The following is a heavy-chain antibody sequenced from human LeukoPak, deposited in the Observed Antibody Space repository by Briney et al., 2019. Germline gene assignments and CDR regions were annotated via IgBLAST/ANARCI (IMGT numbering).Heavy chain of an antibody. CDR1: GFTFSSYA. D-gene: IGHD2-15*01. Sequence: GRSLRLSCAASGFTFSSYAMHWVRQAPGKGLEWVAGISYDGSNKYYADSVKGRFTISRDNSKNTLYLQMNSLRAEDTAVYYCARDRLPGCSGGSCYSYYYYGMDVWGKGTTVTVSS. J-gene: IGHJ6*04. V-gene: IGHV3-30*04. CDR2: ISYDGSNK. CDR3: ARDRLPGCSGGSCYSYYYYGMDV.